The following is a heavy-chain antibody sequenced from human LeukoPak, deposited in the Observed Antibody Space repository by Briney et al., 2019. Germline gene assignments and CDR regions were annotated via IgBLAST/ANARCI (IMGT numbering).Heavy chain of an antibody. CDR1: GFTLSSYA. J-gene: IGHJ4*02. CDR2: ISYDGSNK. D-gene: IGHD6-13*01. Sequence: GGSLRLSCAASGFTLSSYAMHWVRQAPGKGLEWVAVISYDGSNKYYADSVKGRFTISRDNSKNTLYLQMNSLRAEDTAVYYCARDSYSSSWYFLFSYWGQGTLVTVSS. CDR3: ARDSYSSSWYFLFSY. V-gene: IGHV3-30*01.